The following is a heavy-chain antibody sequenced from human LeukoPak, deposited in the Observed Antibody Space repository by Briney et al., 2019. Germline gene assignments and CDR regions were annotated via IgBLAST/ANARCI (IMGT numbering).Heavy chain of an antibody. CDR1: GGSISSFY. CDR2: VYYTGST. V-gene: IGHV4-59*12. J-gene: IGHJ4*02. CDR3: AREPSFDN. Sequence: SETLSLTCTVSGGSISSFYWSWIRQPPAKGLEWIGYVYYTGSTKYNHSLKSRVTISLDTSKNQFSLKLSSVTAADTAVYYCAREPSFDNWGQGTLVTVSS.